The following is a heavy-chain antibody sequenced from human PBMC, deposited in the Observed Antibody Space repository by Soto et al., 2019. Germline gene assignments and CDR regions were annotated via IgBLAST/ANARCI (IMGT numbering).Heavy chain of an antibody. CDR3: ARDRRGRDYYYMDV. CDR2: IIPILGVP. D-gene: IGHD3-10*01. V-gene: IGHV1-69*08. Sequence: QVQLAQSGAEVKKPGSSVRVSCKASGRTFGSDTFSWVRQAPGQGLEWMGRIIPILGVPTYAHKFQGRVTSTADKSTSTAYMELSSLRSEDTAVYYCARDRRGRDYYYMDVWGKGTTVTVSS. CDR1: GRTFGSDT. J-gene: IGHJ6*03.